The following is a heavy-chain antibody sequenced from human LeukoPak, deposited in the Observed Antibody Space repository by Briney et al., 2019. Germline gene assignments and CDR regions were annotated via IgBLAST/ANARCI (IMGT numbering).Heavy chain of an antibody. CDR1: GYTFTSYG. J-gene: IGHJ6*03. V-gene: IGHV1-18*01. CDR2: ISAYNGNT. CDR3: ARGYYDFWSGYYSILYYYMDV. D-gene: IGHD3-3*01. Sequence: ASVKVSCQASGYTFTSYGISWVRQAPGQGLDWMGWISAYNGNTNYVQKLQGRVTMTTDTSTSTAYMELRSLRSDDTAVYYCARGYYDFWSGYYSILYYYMDVWGKGTTVTVSS.